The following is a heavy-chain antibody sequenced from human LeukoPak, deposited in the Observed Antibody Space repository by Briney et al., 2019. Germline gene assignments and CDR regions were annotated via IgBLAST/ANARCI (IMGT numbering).Heavy chain of an antibody. Sequence: PGGSLRLSCAASGFTFNNYALTWVRQTPGKGLECVSAISGDGVSPYYADSVRGRFTISRDNSKNTLYLQMNSLRAEDTAVYYCAKDPWHGSGGTAGVWGQGTLVTVSS. CDR2: ISGDGVSP. D-gene: IGHD2-15*01. CDR3: AKDPWHGSGGTAGV. CDR1: GFTFNNYA. J-gene: IGHJ4*02. V-gene: IGHV3-23*01.